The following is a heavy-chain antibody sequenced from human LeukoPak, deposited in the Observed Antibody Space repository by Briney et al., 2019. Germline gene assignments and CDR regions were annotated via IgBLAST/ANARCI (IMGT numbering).Heavy chain of an antibody. D-gene: IGHD1-26*01. CDR2: INHSGST. CDR3: ARGSGSYRDY. Sequence: SETLSLTCTVSGGSISSYYWSWIRQPAGKGLEWIGEINHSGSTNYNPSLKSRVTISVDTSKNQFSLKLSSVTAADTAVYYCARGSGSYRDYWGQGTLVTVSS. CDR1: GGSISSYY. J-gene: IGHJ4*02. V-gene: IGHV4-34*01.